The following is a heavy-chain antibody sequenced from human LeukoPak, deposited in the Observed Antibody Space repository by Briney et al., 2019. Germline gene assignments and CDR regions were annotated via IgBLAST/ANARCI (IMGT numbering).Heavy chain of an antibody. D-gene: IGHD5-18*01. CDR2: INHSGST. J-gene: IGHJ4*02. CDR3: ARTGYSYGDKPFDY. CDR1: GGSISSSNYY. Sequence: SETLSLTCTVSGGSISSSNYYWSWIRQPPGKGLEWIGEINHSGSTNYNPSLKSRVTISVDTSKNQFSLKLSSVTAADTAVYYCARTGYSYGDKPFDYWGQGTLVTVSS. V-gene: IGHV4-39*07.